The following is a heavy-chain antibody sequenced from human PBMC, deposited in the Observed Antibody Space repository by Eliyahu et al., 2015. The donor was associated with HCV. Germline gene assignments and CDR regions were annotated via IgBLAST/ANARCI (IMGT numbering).Heavy chain of an antibody. CDR3: ARHIGITTMVRGVTLEYFDY. CDR2: IYYSGST. V-gene: IGHV4-39*01. J-gene: IGHJ4*02. Sequence: QLQLQESGPGLVKPSETLSLTCTVSGGSISSSSYYWGWIRQPPGKGLEWIGSIYYSGSTYYNPSLKSRVTISVDTSKNQFSLKLSSVTAADTAVYYCARHIGITTMVRGVTLEYFDYWGQGTLVTVSS. D-gene: IGHD3-10*01. CDR1: GGSISSSSYY.